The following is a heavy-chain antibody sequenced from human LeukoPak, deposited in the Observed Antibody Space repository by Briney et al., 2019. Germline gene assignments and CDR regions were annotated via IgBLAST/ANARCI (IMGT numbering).Heavy chain of an antibody. CDR3: ARARVDTAMADFDY. D-gene: IGHD5-18*01. CDR1: GYSFTNYW. Sequence: GESLKISCKSSGYSFTNYWIAWVRQMPGKGLEWMGIIYPDDSDTRYSPSFQGQVTISADKSISTAYLQWGSLKASDTAMYYCARARVDTAMADFDYWGQGTLVTVSS. V-gene: IGHV5-51*01. J-gene: IGHJ4*02. CDR2: IYPDDSDT.